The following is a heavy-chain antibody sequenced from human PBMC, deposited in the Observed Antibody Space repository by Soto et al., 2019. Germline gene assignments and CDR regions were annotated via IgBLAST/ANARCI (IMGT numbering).Heavy chain of an antibody. D-gene: IGHD7-27*01. V-gene: IGHV1-18*01. Sequence: ASVKVSCKASGYTFTSYGISWVRQAPGQGLEWMGWISAYNGNTNYAQKLQGRVTMTTDTSTSTAYMELRSLRSDDTALYYCARYPKNWGGNAFDIWGQGTMVTVSS. J-gene: IGHJ3*02. CDR2: ISAYNGNT. CDR1: GYTFTSYG. CDR3: ARYPKNWGGNAFDI.